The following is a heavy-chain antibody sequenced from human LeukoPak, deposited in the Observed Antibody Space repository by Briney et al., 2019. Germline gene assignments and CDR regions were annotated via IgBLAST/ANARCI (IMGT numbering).Heavy chain of an antibody. D-gene: IGHD4-17*01. Sequence: GGSLRLSCAASGFAFDDYGMHWVRQAPGKGLEWVSGISWNSGNIGYADSVKGRFTISRDNAKNSLYLQMNRLRAEDTALYYCAKDRNYGDFTVFDYWGQGTLVTVSS. J-gene: IGHJ4*02. CDR3: AKDRNYGDFTVFDY. V-gene: IGHV3-9*01. CDR2: ISWNSGNI. CDR1: GFAFDDYG.